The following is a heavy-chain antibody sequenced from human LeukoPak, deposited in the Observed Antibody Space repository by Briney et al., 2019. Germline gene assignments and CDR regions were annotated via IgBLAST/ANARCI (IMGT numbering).Heavy chain of an antibody. V-gene: IGHV1-46*01. CDR3: ARDQGAVAATAYYYYGMDV. D-gene: IGHD6-19*01. J-gene: IGHJ6*02. CDR2: INPSGGST. CDR1: GYTFTSYY. Sequence: GASVKVSCKASGYTFTSYYMHWVRQAPGQGLEWMGIINPSGGSTSYAQKFQGRVTMTRDTSTSTVYMELSSLRSEDTAVYYCARDQGAVAATAYYYYGMDVWGQGTTVTVSS.